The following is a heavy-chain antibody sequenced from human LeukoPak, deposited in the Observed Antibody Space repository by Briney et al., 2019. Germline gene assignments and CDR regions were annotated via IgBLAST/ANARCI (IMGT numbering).Heavy chain of an antibody. D-gene: IGHD4-11*01. Sequence: GGSLRLSCAASGFTFSTYWMHWVRQAPGKGLVWVSRINGDGSSTSYADSVKGRFTISRDNAKNTLYLQMNSLRAEDTAVYYCARGYGTRVSYWGQGTLVTVSS. CDR3: ARGYGTRVSY. CDR1: GFTFSTYW. CDR2: INGDGSST. J-gene: IGHJ4*02. V-gene: IGHV3-74*01.